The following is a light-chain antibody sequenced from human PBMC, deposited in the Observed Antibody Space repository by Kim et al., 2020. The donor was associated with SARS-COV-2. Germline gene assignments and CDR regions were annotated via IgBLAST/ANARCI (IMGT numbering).Light chain of an antibody. CDR1: QSVNNNY. CDR2: GAS. CDR3: QQYGSSPWT. V-gene: IGKV3-20*01. J-gene: IGKJ1*01. Sequence: SPGERATLSCRASQSVNNNYLAWYQQKPGQRPRLLIYGASSRATGIADRFSGSGSGTDFTLTISRLEPEDFVMYYCQQYGSSPWTFGQGTKVDIK.